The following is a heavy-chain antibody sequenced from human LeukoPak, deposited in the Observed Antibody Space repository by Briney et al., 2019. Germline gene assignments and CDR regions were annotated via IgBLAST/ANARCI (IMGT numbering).Heavy chain of an antibody. CDR1: GFTFSSYW. D-gene: IGHD4-23*01. CDR3: ARADYGGNSGGVWFDY. Sequence: GGSLRLSCAASGFTFSSYWMSWVRQAPGKGLEWVANIKQDGSEKYYVDSVKGRFTISRDNAKNSLYLQMNSLRAEDTAVYYCARADYGGNSGGVWFDYWGQGTLVSVSS. J-gene: IGHJ4*02. V-gene: IGHV3-7*03. CDR2: IKQDGSEK.